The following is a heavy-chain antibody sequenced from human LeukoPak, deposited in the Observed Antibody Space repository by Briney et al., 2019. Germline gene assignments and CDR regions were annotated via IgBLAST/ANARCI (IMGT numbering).Heavy chain of an antibody. J-gene: IGHJ4*02. Sequence: ASVTVSCKASGYTFTNYGISWVRQAPGQGLEWMGWISAYNGNTNYAQKLQGRVTMTTDTSTSTAYMELRSLRSDDTAVYYCARIVDYSKGGYFDYWGQGTLVTVSS. CDR3: ARIVDYSKGGYFDY. D-gene: IGHD4-11*01. CDR1: GYTFTNYG. V-gene: IGHV1-18*01. CDR2: ISAYNGNT.